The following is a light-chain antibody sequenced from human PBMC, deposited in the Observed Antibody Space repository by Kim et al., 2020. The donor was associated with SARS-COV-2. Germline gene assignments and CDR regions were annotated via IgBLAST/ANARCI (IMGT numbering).Light chain of an antibody. CDR3: QQRTNWPT. CDR2: DAS. J-gene: IGKJ1*01. CDR1: QSVGTY. V-gene: IGKV3-11*01. Sequence: EIVLTQSPATLSLSPEERATLSCRASQSVGTYLAWYQQKQGQAPRLLIYDASNRATGIPARFSGSGSGTDFTLTISSLEPEDFAVYYCQQRTNWPTFGQGTKVDIK.